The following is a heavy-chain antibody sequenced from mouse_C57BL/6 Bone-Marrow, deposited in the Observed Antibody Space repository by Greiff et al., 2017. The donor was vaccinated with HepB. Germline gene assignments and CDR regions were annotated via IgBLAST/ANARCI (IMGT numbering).Heavy chain of an antibody. CDR3: ARLSARATYAKDD. D-gene: IGHD3-1*01. J-gene: IGHJ4*01. CDR1: GFNIKDTY. Sequence: EVKLVESGAELVKPGASVKLSCTASGFNIKDTYIHWVQQRPERGLEWIGRIDPANDNSKFDPKFQAKATITADTSSNTAFLQLSSLTSEDTAVYYCARLSARATYAKDDWGRGPSVTVSP. V-gene: IGHV14-3*02. CDR2: IDPANDNS.